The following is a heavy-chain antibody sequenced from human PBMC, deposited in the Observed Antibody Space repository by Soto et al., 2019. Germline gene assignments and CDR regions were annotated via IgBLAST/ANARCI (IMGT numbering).Heavy chain of an antibody. D-gene: IGHD2-2*01. Sequence: GPSVKVSCKASGYTFTSYYMHWVRQAPGQGLEWMGIINPSGGSTSYAQKFQGRVTMTRDTSTSTVYMELSSLRSEDTAVYYCARAGDQLAEGYYYYYGMDVWGQGTTVTVSS. CDR2: INPSGGST. CDR1: GYTFTSYY. J-gene: IGHJ6*02. CDR3: ARAGDQLAEGYYYYYGMDV. V-gene: IGHV1-46*01.